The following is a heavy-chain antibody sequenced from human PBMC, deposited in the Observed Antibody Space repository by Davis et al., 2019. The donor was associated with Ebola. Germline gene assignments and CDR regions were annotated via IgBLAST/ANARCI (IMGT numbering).Heavy chain of an antibody. Sequence: ASVKVSCKASGYTFTSYYMHWVRQAPGQGLEWMGIINPSGGSTSYAQKFQGRVTMTRNTSISTAYMELSSLRSEDTAVYYCARGRRIAVAGTDYWDQGTLVTVSS. CDR1: GYTFTSYY. J-gene: IGHJ4*02. D-gene: IGHD6-19*01. V-gene: IGHV1-46*01. CDR2: INPSGGST. CDR3: ARGRRIAVAGTDY.